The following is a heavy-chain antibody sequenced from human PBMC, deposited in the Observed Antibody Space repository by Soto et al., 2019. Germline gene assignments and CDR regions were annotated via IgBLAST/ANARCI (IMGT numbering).Heavy chain of an antibody. Sequence: ASGKVSCKVSGYTLTELSMHWVRQAPGKGLEWMGGFDPEDGETIYAQKFQGRVTMTEDTSTDTAYMELSSLRSEDTAVYYCASKGGTAMPSVPYYYYGMDVWGQGTTVTVSS. CDR2: FDPEDGET. CDR1: GYTLTELS. D-gene: IGHD5-18*01. CDR3: ASKGGTAMPSVPYYYYGMDV. V-gene: IGHV1-24*01. J-gene: IGHJ6*02.